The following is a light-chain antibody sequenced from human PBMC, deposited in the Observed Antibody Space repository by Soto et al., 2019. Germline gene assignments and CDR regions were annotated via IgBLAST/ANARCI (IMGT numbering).Light chain of an antibody. CDR1: QGIGRW. V-gene: IGKV1D-12*01. Sequence: DIQMTQSPSSVSASVGDRVTITCRASQGIGRWLAWYQQKPGKAPMLLIYAASSLQSGVPSRFSGSGSGTDFTLTISSLQPEDFATYHCQQANSFPPTFGGGTNVEIQ. J-gene: IGKJ4*01. CDR2: AAS. CDR3: QQANSFPPT.